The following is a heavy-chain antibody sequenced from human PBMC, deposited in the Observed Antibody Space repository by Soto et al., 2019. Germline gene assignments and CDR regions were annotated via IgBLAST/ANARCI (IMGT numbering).Heavy chain of an antibody. V-gene: IGHV3-23*01. J-gene: IGHJ4*02. CDR3: AKAGLKIAVADYYFDY. CDR2: ISGSGGST. Sequence: SLRLSCAASGFTFSSYAMSWVRQAPGKGLEWVSAISGSGGSTYYADSVKGRFTISRDNSKNTLYLQMNSLRAEDTAVYYCAKAGLKIAVADYYFDYWGQETLVTVSS. CDR1: GFTFSSYA. D-gene: IGHD6-19*01.